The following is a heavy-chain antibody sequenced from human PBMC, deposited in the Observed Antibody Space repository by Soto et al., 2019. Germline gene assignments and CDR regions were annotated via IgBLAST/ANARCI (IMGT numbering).Heavy chain of an antibody. V-gene: IGHV4-30-2*01. Sequence: QLQLQESGSGLVKPSQTLSLTCAVSGGSISSGGYSWSWIRQPPGKGLEWIGYIYHSGSTYYNPSLKSRVTISVDRSKNQFSPKLSPVTAADTAVYYCARDDVVAQKFDYWGQGTLVTVSS. D-gene: IGHD2-15*01. CDR1: GGSISSGGYS. J-gene: IGHJ4*02. CDR3: ARDDVVAQKFDY. CDR2: IYHSGST.